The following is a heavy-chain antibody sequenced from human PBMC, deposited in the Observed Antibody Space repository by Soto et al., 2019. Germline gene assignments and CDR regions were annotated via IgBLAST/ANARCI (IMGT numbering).Heavy chain of an antibody. J-gene: IGHJ4*02. Sequence: QVQLVESGGGVVQPGRSLRLSCAASGFTFSSYAMHWVRQAPGKGLEWVAVISYDGSNKYYADSVKGRFTISRDNSKNTLYLQMNSLRAEDTAVYYCARSRDGYNDYFDYWGQGTLVTVSS. CDR1: GFTFSSYA. CDR3: ARSRDGYNDYFDY. D-gene: IGHD5-12*01. V-gene: IGHV3-30-3*01. CDR2: ISYDGSNK.